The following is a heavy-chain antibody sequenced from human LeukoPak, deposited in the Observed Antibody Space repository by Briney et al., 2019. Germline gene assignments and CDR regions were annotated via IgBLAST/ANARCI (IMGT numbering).Heavy chain of an antibody. J-gene: IGHJ4*02. CDR2: ISGSGGST. Sequence: GGSLRLSCTASGFTFSSYWMHWVRQAPGKGLEWVSGISGSGGSTKYADSVKGRFTISRDNNKNTLYLQMNSLRAEDTAVYYCAKGLRNGDYGDFRGQGTLVTVSS. CDR3: AKGLRNGDYGDF. CDR1: GFTFSSYW. D-gene: IGHD4-17*01. V-gene: IGHV3-23*01.